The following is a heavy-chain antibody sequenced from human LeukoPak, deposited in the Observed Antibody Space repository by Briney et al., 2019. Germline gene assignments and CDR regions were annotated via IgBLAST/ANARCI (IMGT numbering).Heavy chain of an antibody. CDR2: ITSNGNSI. V-gene: IGHV3-9*01. J-gene: IGHJ4*02. D-gene: IGHD4-11*01. CDR1: GFTFKDFA. CDR3: ARGIRQYAKSYFDY. Sequence: GGSLRLSCAASGFTFKDFAMHWVRQGPGKGLEWVSGITSNGNSIGYADSVKGRFTISRDNAKNSLYLQMNSLRAEDTAVYYCARGIRQYAKSYFDYWGQGTLVTVSS.